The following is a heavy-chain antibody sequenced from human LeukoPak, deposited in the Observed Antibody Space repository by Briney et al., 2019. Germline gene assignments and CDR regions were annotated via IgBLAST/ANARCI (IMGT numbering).Heavy chain of an antibody. Sequence: PSETLSLTCTVSSDSISSSYWSWIRQPPGKGLEWIGSIYYSGSTNYSPSLKSRVTISIDTSKNQFSLKLTSVTAADTAVYYCAREPSIWYSSSWYFDYWGQGTLVTVSS. D-gene: IGHD6-13*01. CDR3: AREPSIWYSSSWYFDY. CDR2: IYYSGST. J-gene: IGHJ4*02. CDR1: SDSISSSY. V-gene: IGHV4-59*12.